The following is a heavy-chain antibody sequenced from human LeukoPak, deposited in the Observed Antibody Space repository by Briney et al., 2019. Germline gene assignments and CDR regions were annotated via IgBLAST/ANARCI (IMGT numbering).Heavy chain of an antibody. CDR3: ARDFLRYFDWLLLKENYFDY. D-gene: IGHD3-9*01. CDR1: GGSISSSSYY. Sequence: SETLSLTCTVSGGSISSSSYYWGWIRQPPGKGLEWIGSIYYSGSTYYNPSLKSRVTISVDTSKNQFSLKLSSVTAADTAVYYCARDFLRYFDWLLLKENYFDYWGQGTLVTVSS. CDR2: IYYSGST. V-gene: IGHV4-39*07. J-gene: IGHJ4*02.